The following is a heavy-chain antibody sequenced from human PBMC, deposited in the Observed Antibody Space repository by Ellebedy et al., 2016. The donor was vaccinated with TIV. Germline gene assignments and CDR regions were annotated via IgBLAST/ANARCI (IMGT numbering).Heavy chain of an antibody. Sequence: SETLSLTXTVSGGSISSGGYYWSWIRQHPGKGLEWIGYIYYSGSTYYNPSLKSRVTISVDTSKNQFSLKLSSVTAADTAVYYCAREYTDCSSTSCQSARDAFDIWGQGTMVTVSS. D-gene: IGHD2-2*01. V-gene: IGHV4-31*03. CDR2: IYYSGST. J-gene: IGHJ3*02. CDR3: AREYTDCSSTSCQSARDAFDI. CDR1: GGSISSGGYY.